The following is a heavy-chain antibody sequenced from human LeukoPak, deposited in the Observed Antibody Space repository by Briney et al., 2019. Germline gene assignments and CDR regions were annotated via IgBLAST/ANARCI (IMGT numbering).Heavy chain of an antibody. V-gene: IGHV5-10-1*01. D-gene: IGHD6-13*01. CDR3: ARHLGSSTDAFDI. J-gene: IGHJ3*02. CDR2: IDPSDSYT. CDR1: GYSFTSYW. Sequence: GESLKISCKGSGYSFTSYWISWVRQMPGKGLEWMGRIDPSDSYTNYSPSFQGHVTISADKSISTAYLQWSSLKASDTAMYYCARHLGSSTDAFDIWGQGTMVTVSS.